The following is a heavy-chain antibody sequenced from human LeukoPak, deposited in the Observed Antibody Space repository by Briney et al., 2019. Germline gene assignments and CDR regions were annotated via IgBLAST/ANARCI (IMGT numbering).Heavy chain of an antibody. J-gene: IGHJ6*03. D-gene: IGHD3-3*01. CDR1: GFTFSSYR. CDR3: GRDEDDFGYYYMDV. V-gene: IGHV3-48*02. CDR2: ISRRSSTI. Sequence: GGPLRLSCAASGFTFSSYRMNWVRQAPGKGLEWVSFISRRSSTIYYADSVKGRFTISRDNAKNSLYLQMNSLRDEDTAVYYCGRDEDDFGYYYMDVWGKGTTVTVSS.